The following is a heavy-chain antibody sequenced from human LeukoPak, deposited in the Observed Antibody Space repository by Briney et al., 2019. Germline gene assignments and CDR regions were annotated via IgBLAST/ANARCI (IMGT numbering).Heavy chain of an antibody. J-gene: IGHJ4*02. V-gene: IGHV3-23*01. D-gene: IGHD3-22*01. CDR2: ISGSGGST. CDR3: AKASYSSGCYFANPDY. CDR1: GFTFSSYG. Sequence: GGSLRLSCAASGFTFSSYGMSWVRQAPGKGLEWVSAISGSGGSTYYADSVKGRFTISRDNSKNTLYLQMNSLRAEDTAVYYCAKASYSSGCYFANPDYWVQGTLVTVSS.